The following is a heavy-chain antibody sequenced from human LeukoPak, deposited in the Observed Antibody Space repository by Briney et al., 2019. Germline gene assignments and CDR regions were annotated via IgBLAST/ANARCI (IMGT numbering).Heavy chain of an antibody. Sequence: SQTLSLTCAVSGGSISSGGYSWSWIRQPPGKGLEWIGYIYYSGSTYYNPSLKSRVTISVDTSKNQFSLKLSSVTAADTAVYYCARDHPDGLGSDYWGQGTLVTVSS. J-gene: IGHJ4*02. D-gene: IGHD3/OR15-3a*01. CDR2: IYYSGST. CDR3: ARDHPDGLGSDY. V-gene: IGHV4-31*11. CDR1: GGSISSGGYS.